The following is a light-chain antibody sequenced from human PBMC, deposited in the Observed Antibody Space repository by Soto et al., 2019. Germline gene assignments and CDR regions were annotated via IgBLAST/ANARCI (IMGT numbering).Light chain of an antibody. V-gene: IGKV3-20*01. J-gene: IGKJ1*01. CDR3: QQYNNWPLT. CDR2: GAS. CDR1: QSVSTSY. Sequence: PGETATLSCSASQSVSTSYLAWYQQKTGQAPRLLISGASSRAAGIPDRFSASGYGTDFNLTINRLEPEDFAVYYCQQYNNWPLTFGQGTKVDIK.